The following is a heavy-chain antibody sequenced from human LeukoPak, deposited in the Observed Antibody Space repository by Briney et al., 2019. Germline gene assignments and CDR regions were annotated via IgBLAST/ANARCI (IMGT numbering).Heavy chain of an antibody. V-gene: IGHV3-7*01. J-gene: IGHJ3*02. CDR3: ARESRITGTTTSGFDI. CDR2: IKRDGRDK. D-gene: IGHD1-14*01. CDR1: GFTFSNYW. Sequence: GGSLRLSCVASGFTFSNYWMSWVRQAPGKGLEWVANIKRDGRDKNSVDSVKGRFTISRDNAKNSMFLEMNSLRVEDTAVYYCARESRITGTTTSGFDIWGQGTMVTVSS.